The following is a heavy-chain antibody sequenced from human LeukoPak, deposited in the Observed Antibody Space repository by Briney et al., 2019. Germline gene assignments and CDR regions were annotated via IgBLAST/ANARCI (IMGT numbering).Heavy chain of an antibody. D-gene: IGHD2-2*01. CDR3: ARDFPRRGRIVVVPAAYYYYYGMDV. CDR1: GLTFSSYS. CDR2: ISSSSSYI. V-gene: IGHV3-21*01. Sequence: GGSLGLSCAASGLTFSSYSMNWVRQAPGKGLEWVSSISSSSSYIYYADSVKGRFTISRDNAKNSLYLQMNSLRAEDTAVYYCARDFPRRGRIVVVPAAYYYYYGMDVWGQGTTVTVSS. J-gene: IGHJ6*02.